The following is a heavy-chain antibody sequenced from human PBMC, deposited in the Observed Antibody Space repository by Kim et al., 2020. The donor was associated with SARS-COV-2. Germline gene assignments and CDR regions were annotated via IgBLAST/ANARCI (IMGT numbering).Heavy chain of an antibody. J-gene: IGHJ6*02. V-gene: IGHV1-3*01. CDR3: ARVSVYCSSTSCALDV. Sequence: ASVKVSCKASGYTFTSYAMHWVRQAPGQRLEWMGWINAGNGNTKYSQKFQGRITITRDTSASTAYMEMSSLRSEDTAVYYCARVSVYCSSTSCALDVWGQGTTVTVSS. D-gene: IGHD2-2*01. CDR1: GYTFTSYA. CDR2: INAGNGNT.